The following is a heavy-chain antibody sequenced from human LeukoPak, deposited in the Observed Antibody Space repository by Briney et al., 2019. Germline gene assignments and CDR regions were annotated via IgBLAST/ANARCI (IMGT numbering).Heavy chain of an antibody. Sequence: GGSLRLSCVASGFTFNIYGVHWVRQAPGKGLEWVAVIWYDGSYEYFADSVKGRLAISRDNDKNTVTLQMNSLRVEDTAVYYCARDGSGLAVRGWFDFWGQGTLVTVSS. CDR2: IWYDGSYE. V-gene: IGHV3-33*01. CDR1: GFTFNIYG. J-gene: IGHJ5*01. D-gene: IGHD3-10*01. CDR3: ARDGSGLAVRGWFDF.